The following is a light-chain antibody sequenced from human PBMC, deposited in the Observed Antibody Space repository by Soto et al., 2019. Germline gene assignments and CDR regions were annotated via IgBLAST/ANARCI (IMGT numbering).Light chain of an antibody. Sequence: DVQMTQSPSSLSAFVGDRVTITCRASQGIAPYLAWFQQKPGQVPKLLIYAISTLQSGVPSRFSGSGSGTEFTVTINSLQPEDVGTYYCQKYNSAPLTFGGGTKVEIK. J-gene: IGKJ4*01. CDR1: QGIAPY. CDR3: QKYNSAPLT. CDR2: AIS. V-gene: IGKV1-27*01.